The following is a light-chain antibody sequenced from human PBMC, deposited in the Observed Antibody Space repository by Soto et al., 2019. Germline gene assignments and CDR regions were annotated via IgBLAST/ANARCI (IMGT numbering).Light chain of an antibody. J-gene: IGLJ3*02. CDR3: QSYVGGPL. CDR1: SSNIGAGYD. CDR2: GNS. Sequence: QSVVTQPPSVSGAPGQMGTISCSGSSSNIGAGYDVHRYQQLPRTAPKLLIDGNSNRPSGFHDRFSASKYGTSASLAVTGLLPEDEADYYCQSYVGGPLFGGGTKLTAL. V-gene: IGLV1-40*01.